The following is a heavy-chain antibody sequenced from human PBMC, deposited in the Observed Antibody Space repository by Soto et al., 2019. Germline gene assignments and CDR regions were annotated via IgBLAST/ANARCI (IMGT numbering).Heavy chain of an antibody. CDR1: GGTFSSYA. CDR3: ARVSRSSSWYNYYYYGMDV. V-gene: IGHV1-69*13. Sequence: SVKVSCKASGGTFSSYAISWVRQAPGQGLERMGGIIPIFGTANYAQKFQGRVTITADESTSTAYMELSSLRSEDTAVYYCARVSRSSSWYNYYYYGMDVWGQGTTVTVSS. D-gene: IGHD6-13*01. J-gene: IGHJ6*02. CDR2: IIPIFGTA.